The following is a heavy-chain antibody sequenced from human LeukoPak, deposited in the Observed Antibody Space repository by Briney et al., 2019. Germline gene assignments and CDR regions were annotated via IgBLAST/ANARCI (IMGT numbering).Heavy chain of an antibody. Sequence: GGSLRLSCAASGFTFSSYGMHWVRQAAGKGLEWVAVISYDGSNKYYADSVKGRFTISRDNSKNTLYLQMNSLRAEDTAVYYCAKAGGGSYYWGQGTLVTVSS. D-gene: IGHD1-26*01. CDR2: ISYDGSNK. V-gene: IGHV3-30*18. CDR3: AKAGGGSYY. CDR1: GFTFSSYG. J-gene: IGHJ4*02.